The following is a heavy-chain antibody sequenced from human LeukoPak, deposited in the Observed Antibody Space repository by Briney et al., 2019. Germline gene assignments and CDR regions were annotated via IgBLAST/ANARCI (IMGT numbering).Heavy chain of an antibody. Sequence: KAGGSLRLSCEASGFSFRSYSMNWVRQAPGKGLEWVSCISSSSTYIFYADSMKGRFTISRDNAMNSLFLQMNSLRAEDTAIYYCARDRGSGSYYMGGFDIWSQGTLVTVSS. J-gene: IGHJ3*02. CDR2: ISSSSTYI. CDR3: ARDRGSGSYYMGGFDI. CDR1: GFSFRSYS. D-gene: IGHD3-10*01. V-gene: IGHV3-21*01.